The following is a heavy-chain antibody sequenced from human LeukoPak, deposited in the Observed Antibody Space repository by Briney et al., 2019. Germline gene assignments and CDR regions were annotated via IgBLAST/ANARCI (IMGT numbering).Heavy chain of an antibody. Sequence: GGSLRLACAASGFTFSSYSMNWVRQAPGKGLEWVSSISSSSSYIYYADSVKGRFTISRDNAKNSLYLQMNSLRAEDTAVYYCARRYCSSTSCYNFDYWGQGTLVTVSS. J-gene: IGHJ4*02. CDR1: GFTFSSYS. CDR3: ARRYCSSTSCYNFDY. D-gene: IGHD2-2*01. CDR2: ISSSSSYI. V-gene: IGHV3-21*01.